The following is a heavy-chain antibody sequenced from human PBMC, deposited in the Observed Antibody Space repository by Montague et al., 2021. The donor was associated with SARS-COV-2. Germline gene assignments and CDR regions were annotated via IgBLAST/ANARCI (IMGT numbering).Heavy chain of an antibody. Sequence: SETLSLTCTVSGGSISSSSYYWGWIRQPPGKGLEWIGSIYYSGSTYYNPSLKSRVTISVDTSKNQFSLKPSSVTAADTAVYYCARQGDQLLLEYRFDPWGQGTLVTVPS. V-gene: IGHV4-39*01. CDR1: GGSISSSSYY. CDR3: ARQGDQLLLEYRFDP. J-gene: IGHJ5*02. D-gene: IGHD2-2*01. CDR2: IYYSGST.